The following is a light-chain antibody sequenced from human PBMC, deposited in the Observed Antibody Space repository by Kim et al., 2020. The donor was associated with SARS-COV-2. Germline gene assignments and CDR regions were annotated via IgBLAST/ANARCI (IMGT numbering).Light chain of an antibody. CDR2: AAS. V-gene: IGKV1-39*01. Sequence: DIQMTQSPSSLSASVVDRVTITCRTSQSISSHLNWYHQKSGRAPKLLIYAASTLQGGVPSRFSGSGSETDFTLTISSLQPEDFATYFCQQSYISPFTFGPGTKVDIK. CDR3: QQSYISPFT. J-gene: IGKJ3*01. CDR1: QSISSH.